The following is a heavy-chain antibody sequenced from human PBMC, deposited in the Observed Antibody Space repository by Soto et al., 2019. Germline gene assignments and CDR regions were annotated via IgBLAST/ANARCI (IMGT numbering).Heavy chain of an antibody. CDR1: GYSISSSNW. CDR3: ARSLGSVLVPAN. D-gene: IGHD2-2*01. Sequence: QVQLQESGPGLVKPSATLSLTCAVSGYSISSSNWWGWLRQPPEKGLEWIGYIYYSVSTYYNPSLKSRLTMSVDTSKNQFSLKLSSVTAVDTAVYYCARSLGSVLVPANWGQGTLVTVSS. V-gene: IGHV4-28*01. CDR2: IYYSVST. J-gene: IGHJ4*02.